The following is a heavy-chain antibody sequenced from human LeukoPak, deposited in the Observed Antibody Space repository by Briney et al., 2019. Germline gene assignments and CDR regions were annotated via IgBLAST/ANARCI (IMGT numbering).Heavy chain of an antibody. CDR2: IYYSGST. D-gene: IGHD3-22*01. J-gene: IGHJ4*02. Sequence: PSETLSLTCTVSGGSISSYYWSWIRQPPGKGLEWIGYIYYSGSTNYNPSLKSRVTISVDTSKNQFSLKLSSVTAADTAVYYCARHYDSSAYWYYFAYWGQGTLVTVSS. CDR1: GGSISSYY. CDR3: ARHYDSSAYWYYFAY. V-gene: IGHV4-59*08.